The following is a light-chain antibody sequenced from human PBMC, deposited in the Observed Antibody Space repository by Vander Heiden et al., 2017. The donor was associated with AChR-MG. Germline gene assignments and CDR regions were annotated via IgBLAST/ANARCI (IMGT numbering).Light chain of an antibody. V-gene: IGLV2-14*01. CDR1: SSDVGGYHY. J-gene: IGLJ1*01. Sequence: QSALPQPASVYGSPGQSITISCTGTSSDVGGYHYVSWYQQHPGKAPKLMIYDVSKRPAGVSNRFSGSKSGNTASLTISGRQAEDEADYYCSSYTSSSTLGYVFGTGTKVTVL. CDR3: SSYTSSSTLGYV. CDR2: DVS.